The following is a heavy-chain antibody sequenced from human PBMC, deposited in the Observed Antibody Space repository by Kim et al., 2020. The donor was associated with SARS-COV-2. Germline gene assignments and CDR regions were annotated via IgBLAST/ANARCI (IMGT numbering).Heavy chain of an antibody. J-gene: IGHJ4*02. D-gene: IGHD3-3*01. CDR1: GGSISSGDYY. V-gene: IGHV4-30-4*01. CDR2: IYYSGST. CDR3: ARVVRITIFGVVNHFDY. Sequence: SETLSLTCTVSGGSISSGDYYWSWIRQPPGKGLEWIGYIYYSGSTYYNPSLKSRVTISVDTSKNQFSLKLSSVTAADTAVYYCARVVRITIFGVVNHFDYWGQGTLATVSS.